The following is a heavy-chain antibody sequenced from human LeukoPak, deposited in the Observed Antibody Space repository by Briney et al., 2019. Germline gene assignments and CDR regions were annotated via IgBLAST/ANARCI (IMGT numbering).Heavy chain of an antibody. Sequence: SETLSLTCAVYGGSFSGYYWSWIRQPPGKGLEWIGEINNSGTTNYNPSLKSRVTISVDTSKSQFSLKLSSVTAADTAVYYCASYRHYDSSGPEVFCNYYMDVRGKGTPVTVSS. CDR3: ASYRHYDSSGPEVFCNYYMDV. V-gene: IGHV4-34*01. D-gene: IGHD3-22*01. CDR1: GGSFSGYY. CDR2: INNSGTT. J-gene: IGHJ6*03.